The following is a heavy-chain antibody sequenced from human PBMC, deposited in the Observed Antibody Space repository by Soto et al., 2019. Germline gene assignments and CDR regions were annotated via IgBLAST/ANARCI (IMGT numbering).Heavy chain of an antibody. CDR3: AAYSHKGY. CDR1: GFTVSNNY. J-gene: IGHJ4*02. V-gene: IGHV3-66*01. D-gene: IGHD3-16*01. Sequence: EEQLVESGGDLVQPGGSLRLSCAASGFTVSNNYMSWVRQAPGKGLEWVSLIYSGGSTYYADSVKGRFTISRDSSKNTLYLKMNGLRAEDTAMYYCAAYSHKGYWGQGTLVTVSS. CDR2: IYSGGST.